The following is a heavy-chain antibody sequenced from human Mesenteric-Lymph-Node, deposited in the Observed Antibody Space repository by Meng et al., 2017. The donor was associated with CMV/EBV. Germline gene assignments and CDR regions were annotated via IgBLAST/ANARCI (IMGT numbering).Heavy chain of an antibody. D-gene: IGHD4-11*01. Sequence: GESLKISCAASGFTFSSYAMSWVRQAPGKGLEWVSVIYSGGSTTYYEDSVKGRFPISRDDSRNTLYLQMNSLRAEDTAVYYCAKDYSNAPYYYYGMDVWGQGTTVTVSS. CDR3: AKDYSNAPYYYYGMDV. CDR2: IYSGGSTT. V-gene: IGHV3-23*03. J-gene: IGHJ6*02. CDR1: GFTFSSYA.